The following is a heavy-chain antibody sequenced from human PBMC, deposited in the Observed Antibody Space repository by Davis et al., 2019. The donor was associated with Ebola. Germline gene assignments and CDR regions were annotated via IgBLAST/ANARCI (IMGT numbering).Heavy chain of an antibody. J-gene: IGHJ4*02. Sequence: GESLKISCAASGFTFSKYAMSWVRQAPGKGLEWVSVISGSGGSTYYADSVKGRFTISRDNSKNTLYLQMNSLRAEDTAVYYCAKAGGRVYWGQGTLVTVSS. D-gene: IGHD4-23*01. CDR1: GFTFSKYA. V-gene: IGHV3-23*01. CDR3: AKAGGRVY. CDR2: ISGSGGST.